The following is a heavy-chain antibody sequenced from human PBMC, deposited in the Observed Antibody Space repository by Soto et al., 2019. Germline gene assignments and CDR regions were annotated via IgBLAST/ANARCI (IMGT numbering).Heavy chain of an antibody. J-gene: IGHJ5*02. D-gene: IGHD2-15*01. CDR3: ARGGPTGGSYKYNWFDP. V-gene: IGHV4-30-4*01. CDR1: GGSISSGDFY. CDR2: ISYSGST. Sequence: SETLSLTCTVSGGSISSGDFYWSWIRQPPGRGLEWIGYISYSGSTYYNTSLKSRVTISVDTSKNQFYLKLNSVTAADTAVYYCARGGPTGGSYKYNWFDPWGQGTLVTVSS.